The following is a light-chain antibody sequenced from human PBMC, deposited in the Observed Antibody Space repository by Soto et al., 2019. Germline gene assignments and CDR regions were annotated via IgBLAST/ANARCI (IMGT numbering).Light chain of an antibody. CDR1: QSVSSN. V-gene: IGKV3-15*01. Sequence: EIVMTQSPATLSVSPGERATLSYRASQSVSSNLAWHQQKPGQAPRLLIYGASTGATGVPARFSGSGSGTEFTLTISSLQSEDFAVYYCQQYNNWPPVTFGQGTKLELK. CDR3: QQYNNWPPVT. J-gene: IGKJ2*01. CDR2: GAS.